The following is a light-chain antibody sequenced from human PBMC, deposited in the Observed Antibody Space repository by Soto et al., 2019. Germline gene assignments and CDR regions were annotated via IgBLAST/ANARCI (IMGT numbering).Light chain of an antibody. Sequence: QSVLTQPPSVSGAPGQGVSISCTGSSSNIGAGYDVHWYQQFPGTAPKLLVYGNNNRPSGVPDRFSGSKSGTSASLAITGLQAEDEADYYCQSYDSSLSGYVFGTGTKVTVL. CDR2: GNN. J-gene: IGLJ1*01. CDR3: QSYDSSLSGYV. CDR1: SSNIGAGYD. V-gene: IGLV1-40*01.